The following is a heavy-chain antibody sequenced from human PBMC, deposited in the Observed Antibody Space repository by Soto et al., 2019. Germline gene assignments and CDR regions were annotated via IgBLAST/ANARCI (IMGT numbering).Heavy chain of an antibody. J-gene: IGHJ4*02. D-gene: IGHD3-10*01. CDR3: AKKVNSGPGSQYFDY. V-gene: IGHV3-23*01. Sequence: EVQLLESGGGLVQPGGSLRLSCAASGVTFSSYSMSWVRQAPGKVLEWVSGFRSSGDGGTTYYADSVKGRFTISRDNSKNTLFLQMNSRRAEETAIYYCAKKVNSGPGSQYFDYWGQGTLVTVS. CDR1: GVTFSSYS. CDR2: FRSSGDGGTT.